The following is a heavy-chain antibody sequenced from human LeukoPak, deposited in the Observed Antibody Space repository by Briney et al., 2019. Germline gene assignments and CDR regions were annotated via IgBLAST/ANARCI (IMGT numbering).Heavy chain of an antibody. CDR1: GFTFSSYG. CDR2: ISSSGSHT. D-gene: IGHD1-26*01. J-gene: IGHJ4*02. V-gene: IGHV3-21*05. CDR3: ARHPDGSLSLDY. Sequence: PGGSLRLSCAASGFTFSSYGMHWVRQAPGKGLEWVSYISSSGSHTNYADSVTGRFTISRNNAKKSLHLQMNSLRAEDTAVYYCARHPDGSLSLDYWGQGTLVTVSS.